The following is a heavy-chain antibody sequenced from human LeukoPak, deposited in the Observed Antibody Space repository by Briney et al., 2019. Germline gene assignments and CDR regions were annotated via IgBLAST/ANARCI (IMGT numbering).Heavy chain of an antibody. CDR3: ARGASIAVAGIRAFGY. CDR2: MNPNSGNT. Sequence: ASVKVSCKASGYTFTSYDINWVRQATGQGLEWMGWMNPNSGNTGYAQKFQGRVTMTRNTSISTAYMVLSSLRSEDTAVYYCARGASIAVAGIRAFGYWGQGTLVTVSS. D-gene: IGHD6-19*01. J-gene: IGHJ4*02. CDR1: GYTFTSYD. V-gene: IGHV1-8*01.